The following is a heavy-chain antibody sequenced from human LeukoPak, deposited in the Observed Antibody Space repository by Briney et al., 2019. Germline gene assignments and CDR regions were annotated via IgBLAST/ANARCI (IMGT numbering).Heavy chain of an antibody. J-gene: IGHJ4*02. CDR3: AKVVRGVDFWSGYGDY. Sequence: PGGSLRLSCAASGFTFSSYAMSWVRQAPGKGLEWVSAISGSGGSTYYADSVKGRFTISRDNSKNTLYLQMNSLRAEDTAVYYCAKVVRGVDFWSGYGDYWGQGTLVTVSS. CDR1: GFTFSSYA. V-gene: IGHV3-23*01. CDR2: ISGSGGST. D-gene: IGHD3-3*01.